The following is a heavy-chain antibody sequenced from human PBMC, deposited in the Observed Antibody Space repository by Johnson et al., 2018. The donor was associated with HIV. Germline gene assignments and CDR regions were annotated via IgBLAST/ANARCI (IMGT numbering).Heavy chain of an antibody. CDR3: ARDKLNWGIGASDI. V-gene: IGHV3-7*05. J-gene: IGHJ3*02. CDR1: GFTFSSYC. Sequence: VQLVESGGGLVQPGDSLRLSCVASGFTFSSYCMNWVRQTPGKGLEWVANIKQDGSENYYVDSVKGRFTISRDNAKNSLYLQMNSLRDDDTALYYCARDKLNWGIGASDIWGRGTMVTVAS. D-gene: IGHD3-16*01. CDR2: IKQDGSEN.